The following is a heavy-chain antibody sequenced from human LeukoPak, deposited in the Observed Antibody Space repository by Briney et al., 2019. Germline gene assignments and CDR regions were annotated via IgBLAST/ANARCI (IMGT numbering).Heavy chain of an antibody. CDR1: GGSISSSTYY. J-gene: IGHJ6*03. V-gene: IGHV4-39*01. CDR3: ARLVGYYHYYMDV. Sequence: SETLSLTCTVSGGSISSSTYYWGWIRQPPGKGLEWIGSISYGGTTYYNPSLNSRATISVDTSKNQFSLRLSSVTAADTAVYYCARLVGYYHYYMDVWGKGTTVTVSS. D-gene: IGHD2-15*01. CDR2: ISYGGTT.